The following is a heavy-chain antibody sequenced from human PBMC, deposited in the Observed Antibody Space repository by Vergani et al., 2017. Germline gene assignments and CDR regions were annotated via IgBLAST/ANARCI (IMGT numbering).Heavy chain of an antibody. CDR2: LYASGGT. J-gene: IGHJ4*02. Sequence: QVQLQESGPGLVKPSETLSLICDVFDFISNGHYWGWIRQSPGKGLEWIGSLYASGGTYYSPSLKSRVAISIDTSKNHFSLRLSSVTAADTAVYYCARHLRGYSYGVFDYWGQGREVTVSA. D-gene: IGHD5-18*01. V-gene: IGHV4-38-2*01. CDR3: ARHLRGYSYGVFDY. CDR1: DFISNGHY.